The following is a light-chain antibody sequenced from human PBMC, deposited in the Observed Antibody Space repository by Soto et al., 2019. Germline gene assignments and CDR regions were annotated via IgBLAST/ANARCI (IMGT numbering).Light chain of an antibody. Sequence: DFPMTQSPSSVSASVGDRVTITCRARQAISTWLAWYQQKPGKAPKLLIYAASNLQTRVPSRFSGSGSGTDFTLTLSSLQPEDFATYYCQQANSFPRTFGQGTKVEIK. CDR2: AAS. CDR3: QQANSFPRT. V-gene: IGKV1D-12*01. J-gene: IGKJ1*01. CDR1: QAISTW.